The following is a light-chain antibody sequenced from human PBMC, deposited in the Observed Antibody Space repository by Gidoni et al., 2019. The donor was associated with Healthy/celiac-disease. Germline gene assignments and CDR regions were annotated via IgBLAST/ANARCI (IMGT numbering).Light chain of an antibody. Sequence: DIVMTQSPDSLAVSLGERATINCKSSQSRLYSSNSKNYLAWYQQKPGQPPKLLIYWAPTRESGAPDRFSGSGSGTDFTLTISSLQAEDVAVYYCQQYYSTPLTFGGGTKVEIK. J-gene: IGKJ4*01. CDR2: WAP. CDR1: QSRLYSSNSKNY. CDR3: QQYYSTPLT. V-gene: IGKV4-1*01.